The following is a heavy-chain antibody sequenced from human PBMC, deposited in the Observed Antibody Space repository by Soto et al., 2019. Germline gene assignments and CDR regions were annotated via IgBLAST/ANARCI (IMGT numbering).Heavy chain of an antibody. CDR2: ISGDGENS. V-gene: IGHV3-43D*04. D-gene: IGHD6-13*01. CDR1: GFIFEDYV. J-gene: IGHJ4*02. CDR3: VRIDSRSPLGSFDI. Sequence: GGSLRLSCAASGFIFEDYVMHWVRQPPGRGLEWVSLISGDGENSLSADSVRGRFIISRDNRRNSLYLDLNSLRPEDTAVYYCVRIDSRSPLGSFDIWGRGTLVTSPQ.